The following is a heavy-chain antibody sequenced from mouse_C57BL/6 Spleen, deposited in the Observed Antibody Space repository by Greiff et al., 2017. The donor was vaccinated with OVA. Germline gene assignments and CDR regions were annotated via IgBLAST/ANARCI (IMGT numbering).Heavy chain of an antibody. CDR2: ISDGGSYT. CDR3: ARDDYDASSWFAY. CDR1: GFTFSSYA. D-gene: IGHD2-4*01. J-gene: IGHJ3*01. Sequence: EVKLVESGGGLVKPGGSLKLSCAASGFTFSSYAMSWVRQTPEKRLEWVATISDGGSYTYYPDNVTGRFTISRDNAKNNLYLQMSHLKSEDTAMDYCARDDYDASSWFAYWGQGTLVTVSA. V-gene: IGHV5-4*01.